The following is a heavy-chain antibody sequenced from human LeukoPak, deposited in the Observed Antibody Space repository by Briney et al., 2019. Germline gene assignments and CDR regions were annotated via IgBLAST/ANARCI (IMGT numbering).Heavy chain of an antibody. CDR2: IYTSGST. V-gene: IGHV4-4*07. CDR1: GCSISSGYY. J-gene: IGHJ6*03. D-gene: IGHD5-12*01. CDR3: ARGDSGYDTADPYYYYMDV. Sequence: PSETLSLTCTVSGCSISSGYYWGWIRQPAGKGLEWIGRIYTSGSTNYNPSLKSRVTMSVDTSKNQFSLKLSSVTAADTAVYYCARGDSGYDTADPYYYYMDVWGKGTTVTVSS.